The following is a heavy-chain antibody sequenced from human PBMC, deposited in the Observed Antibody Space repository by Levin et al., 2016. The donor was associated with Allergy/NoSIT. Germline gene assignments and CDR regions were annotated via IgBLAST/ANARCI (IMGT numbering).Heavy chain of an antibody. J-gene: IGHJ4*02. Sequence: WIRQPPGKGLEWIGSIYYSGSTYYNPSLKSRVTISVDTSKNQFSLKLSSVTAADTAVYYCARHEGLREFDYWGQGTLVTVSS. CDR2: IYYSGST. CDR3: ARHEGLREFDY. V-gene: IGHV4-39*01. D-gene: IGHD1-26*01.